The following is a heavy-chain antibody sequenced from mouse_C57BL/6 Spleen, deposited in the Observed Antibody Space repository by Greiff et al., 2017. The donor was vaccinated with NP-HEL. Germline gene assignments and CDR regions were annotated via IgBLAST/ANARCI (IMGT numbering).Heavy chain of an antibody. V-gene: IGHV1-61*01. CDR3: ARFYDGYWAY. Sequence: QVRLQQPGAELVRPGSSVKLSCKASGYTFTSYWMDWVKQRPGQGLEWIGNIYPSDSETHYNQKFKDKATLTVDKSSSTAYMQLSSLTSEDSAVYYCARFYDGYWAYWGQGTLVTVSA. CDR2: IYPSDSET. CDR1: GYTFTSYW. D-gene: IGHD2-3*01. J-gene: IGHJ3*01.